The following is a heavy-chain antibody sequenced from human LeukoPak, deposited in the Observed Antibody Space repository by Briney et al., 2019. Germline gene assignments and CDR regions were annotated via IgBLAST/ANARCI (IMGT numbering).Heavy chain of an antibody. CDR1: GYXFTSYW. CDR2: IDPSDSYS. D-gene: IGHD3-10*01. J-gene: IGHJ4*02. V-gene: IGHV5-10-1*01. CDR3: ARHYYGSGSCFDY. Sequence: GEPLKISCNGSGYXFTSYWISWVRQMPGKGLEWIGSIDPSDSYSNYSPSLEGHVSISVDKSISTAYLQCSSLKASDTALYYCARHYYGSGSCFDYWGQGTLVTVSS.